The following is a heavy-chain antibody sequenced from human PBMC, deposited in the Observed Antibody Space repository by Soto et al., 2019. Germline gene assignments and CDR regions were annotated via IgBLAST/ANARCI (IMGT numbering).Heavy chain of an antibody. Sequence: QVQLVQSGAEVKEPGASVTVSCKASGYTFKSYDVMWVRQAPGQGLEWMGWISGHNGKADYAENFQGRVIMTTDTSTATASMDLRGLRSDATAVYYWARKGYIGNFAMDVWGQGTTVTVSS. V-gene: IGHV1-18*04. CDR2: ISGHNGKA. J-gene: IGHJ6*02. CDR1: GYTFKSYD. D-gene: IGHD5-12*01. CDR3: ARKGYIGNFAMDV.